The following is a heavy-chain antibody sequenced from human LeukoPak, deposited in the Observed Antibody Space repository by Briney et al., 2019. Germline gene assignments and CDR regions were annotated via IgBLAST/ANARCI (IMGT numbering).Heavy chain of an antibody. CDR3: ARELVSKRAAFDI. Sequence: ASVKVSCKASGYTFTSYAISWVRQAHGQGLEWMGWISAYNGNTNYAQRLQGRVTMTTDTSTSTAYMELRSLRSDDTAVYYCARELVSKRAAFDIWGQGTMVTVSS. D-gene: IGHD2-8*01. CDR1: GYTFTSYA. CDR2: ISAYNGNT. V-gene: IGHV1-18*01. J-gene: IGHJ3*02.